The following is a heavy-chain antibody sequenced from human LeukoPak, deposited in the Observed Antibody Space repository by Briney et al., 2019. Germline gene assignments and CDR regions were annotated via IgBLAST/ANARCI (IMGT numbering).Heavy chain of an antibody. J-gene: IGHJ4*02. V-gene: IGHV1-18*01. Sequence: ASVKVSFKASGYTFTSYGISWVRQAPGQGVEWMGWISAYNGNTNYAQKLQGRVTITTDTSTSTAYMELRSLRSDDTAVYYCARRPPYCGGDCYADYWGQGTLVTVSS. CDR1: GYTFTSYG. D-gene: IGHD2-21*02. CDR3: ARRPPYCGGDCYADY. CDR2: ISAYNGNT.